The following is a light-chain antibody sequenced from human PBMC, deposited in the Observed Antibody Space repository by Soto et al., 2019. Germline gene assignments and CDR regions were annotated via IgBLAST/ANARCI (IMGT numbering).Light chain of an antibody. Sequence: EIVLTQSPATLSLSPEERATLSCRASQSVSSYLAWYQQKPGQAPRLLINDASNRATGITARFSGSGSGTDFTLSFRSLEAEDFAVYYCQKRSNWSRTFGQGTKVDIK. CDR2: DAS. CDR1: QSVSSY. V-gene: IGKV3-11*01. J-gene: IGKJ1*01. CDR3: QKRSNWSRT.